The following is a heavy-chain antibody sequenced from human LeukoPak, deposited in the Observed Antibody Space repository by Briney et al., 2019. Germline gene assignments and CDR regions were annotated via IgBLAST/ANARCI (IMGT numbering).Heavy chain of an antibody. D-gene: IGHD6-19*01. CDR3: ARGMAEGGTKIGFDY. J-gene: IGHJ4*02. CDR1: GYTFSDYF. CDR2: INPYSGVT. Sequence: ASVKVSCKPSGYTFSDYFIHWVRQAPGQGLEWMGWINPYSGVTNSAQKFQGRVTMTTDTSIRTVYMEVSRTRSDDTAVYYCARGMAEGGTKIGFDYWGQGTVVTVSS. V-gene: IGHV1-2*02.